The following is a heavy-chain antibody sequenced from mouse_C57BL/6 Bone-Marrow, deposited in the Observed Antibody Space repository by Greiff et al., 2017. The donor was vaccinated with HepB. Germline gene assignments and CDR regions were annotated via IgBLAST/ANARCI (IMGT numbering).Heavy chain of an antibody. J-gene: IGHJ2*01. CDR3: TTGGYDYDVLYFDY. CDR2: IDPENGDT. Sequence: EVQLQQSGAELVRPGASVKLSCTASGFNIKDDYMHWVKQRPEQGLEWIGWIDPENGDTEYASKLQGKATITADTSSNTAYLQLSSLTSEDTAVYYCTTGGYDYDVLYFDYWGQGTTLTVSS. CDR1: GFNIKDDY. D-gene: IGHD2-4*01. V-gene: IGHV14-4*01.